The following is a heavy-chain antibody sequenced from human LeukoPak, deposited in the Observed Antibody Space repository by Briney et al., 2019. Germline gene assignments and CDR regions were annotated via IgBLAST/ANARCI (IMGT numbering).Heavy chain of an antibody. Sequence: SETLSHTRAVYGGSFSWYFWSWLGQPPGKGLPWMGGINHSGSDNHKQSLTNRVTISVDTSKVQFSLKLSAVPAADTAVYYCARGFRSRYYDSSGYQTAPCDYWGQGTLVTVFS. J-gene: IGHJ4*02. CDR2: INHSGSD. D-gene: IGHD3-22*01. CDR3: ARGFRSRYYDSSGYQTAPCDY. V-gene: IGHV4-34*01. CDR1: GGSFSWYF.